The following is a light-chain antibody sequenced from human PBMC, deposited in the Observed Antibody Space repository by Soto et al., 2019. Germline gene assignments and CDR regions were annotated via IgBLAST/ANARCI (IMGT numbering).Light chain of an antibody. Sequence: IVLTLSPGTLSLSTGERATLSCRASQSVSSNYLAWYQQKPGQAPRLLIYGASSRATGIPDRFSGSGSGTDFTLTISGLEPEDFAVYYCQQYGSSPQTFGQGTRLEIK. V-gene: IGKV3-20*01. CDR3: QQYGSSPQT. J-gene: IGKJ5*01. CDR1: QSVSSNY. CDR2: GAS.